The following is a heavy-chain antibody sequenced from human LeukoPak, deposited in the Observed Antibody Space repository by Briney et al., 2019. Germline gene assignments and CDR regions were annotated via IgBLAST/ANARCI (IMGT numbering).Heavy chain of an antibody. J-gene: IGHJ6*03. Sequence: GRSLRLSCAASGFTFDDYAMHWVRQAPGKGLEWVPGISWNSGSIGYADSVKGRFTISRDNAKNSLYLQMNSLRAEDMALYYCAKDKHDYYYYYYMVVWGKGTTVTVSS. CDR1: GFTFDDYA. D-gene: IGHD1-1*01. CDR3: AKDKHDYYYYYYMVV. V-gene: IGHV3-9*03. CDR2: ISWNSGSI.